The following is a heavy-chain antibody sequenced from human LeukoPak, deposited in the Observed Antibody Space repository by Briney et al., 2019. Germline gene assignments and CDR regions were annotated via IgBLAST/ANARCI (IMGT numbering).Heavy chain of an antibody. D-gene: IGHD6-13*01. Sequence: PSETLSLACPVSGRSISSSYWSWIRQPPGKGLDWIGYIHYSGNTNSNPSLKSRVTMSVDTSNNQFSLKLTSVTAADTAVYYCARDTVGSSSTFDYWGQGTLVTVSS. CDR1: GRSISSSY. CDR2: IHYSGNT. V-gene: IGHV4-59*01. CDR3: ARDTVGSSSTFDY. J-gene: IGHJ4*02.